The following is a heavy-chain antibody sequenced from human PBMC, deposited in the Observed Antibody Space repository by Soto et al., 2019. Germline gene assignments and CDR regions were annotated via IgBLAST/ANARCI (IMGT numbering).Heavy chain of an antibody. CDR2: IIPIFGTA. CDR3: ARDEAAAGTYYYYGMDV. J-gene: IGHJ6*02. CDR1: GGTFSSYA. D-gene: IGHD6-13*01. V-gene: IGHV1-69*01. Sequence: QVQLVQSGAEVKKPGSSVKVSCKASGGTFSSYAISWVRQAPGQGLEWMGGIIPIFGTANYAQKFQGRVTITADESTSTAYMELSSLRSEATAVYYCARDEAAAGTYYYYGMDVWGQGPTVTVSS.